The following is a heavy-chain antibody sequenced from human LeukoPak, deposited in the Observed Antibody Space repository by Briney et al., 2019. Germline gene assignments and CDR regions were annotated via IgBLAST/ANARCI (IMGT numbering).Heavy chain of an antibody. CDR1: GGSISSYY. CDR2: IYTSGST. D-gene: IGHD3-3*01. J-gene: IGHJ5*02. CDR3: ARDHYDFWSGSKGSWFDP. V-gene: IGHV4-4*07. Sequence: SETLSLTCTVSGGSISSYYWSWIRQPAGKGLEWIGRIYTSGSTNYNPSLKSRVTMSVDTSKNQFSLKLSSVTAADTAVYYCARDHYDFWSGSKGSWFDPWGQGTLVTVSS.